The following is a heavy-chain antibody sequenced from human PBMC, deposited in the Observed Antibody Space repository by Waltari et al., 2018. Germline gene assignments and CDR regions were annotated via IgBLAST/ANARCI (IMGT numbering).Heavy chain of an antibody. V-gene: IGHV4-38-2*01. CDR1: GYSISSGYY. J-gene: IGHJ4*02. CDR3: ARAGVGYCSGGSCNDFDY. Sequence: VQLQESGPGLVKPSETLSLTCAVSGYSISSGYYWGWIRQPPGKGLEWIGSIYHSGSTYYNPSLKSRVTISVDTSKNQFSLKLSSVTAADTAVYYCARAGVGYCSGGSCNDFDYWGQGTLVTVSS. D-gene: IGHD2-15*01. CDR2: IYHSGST.